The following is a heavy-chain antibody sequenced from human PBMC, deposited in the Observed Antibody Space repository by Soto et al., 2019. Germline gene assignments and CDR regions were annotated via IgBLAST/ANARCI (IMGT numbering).Heavy chain of an antibody. CDR3: ARESYYGSGATVVAY. V-gene: IGHV4-59*01. CDR1: GGSISGYY. Sequence: QVQLQESGPGLVRPSETLSLTCTVSGGSISGYYWSWIRQPPGKGLEWIGYIYYSGTTSYNPSLNSRLTMSVDTSKNQFPLKVNSVTAADTAVYYCARESYYGSGATVVAYWGQGTLVTVSS. J-gene: IGHJ4*02. CDR2: IYYSGTT. D-gene: IGHD3-10*01.